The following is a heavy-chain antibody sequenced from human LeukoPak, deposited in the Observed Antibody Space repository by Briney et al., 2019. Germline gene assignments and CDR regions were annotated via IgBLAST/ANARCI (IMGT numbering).Heavy chain of an antibody. CDR1: GFTVSNNY. D-gene: IGHD5-12*01. V-gene: IGHV3-53*04. J-gene: IGHJ5*02. CDR2: IYSGGST. CDR3: ARGGSGYALNWFDP. Sequence: GGSLRLSCAASGFTVSNNYMNWVRQAPGKGLEWVSVIYSGGSTYYADSVKGRFTISRHNSNNTLYLQMNSLRDEDTAVYYCARGGSGYALNWFDPWGQGTLVTVSS.